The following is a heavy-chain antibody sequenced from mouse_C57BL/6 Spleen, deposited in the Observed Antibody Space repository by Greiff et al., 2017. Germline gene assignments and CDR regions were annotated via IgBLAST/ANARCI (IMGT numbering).Heavy chain of an antibody. CDR1: GYTFTSYW. J-gene: IGHJ3*01. Sequence: VQLQQSGAELAKPGASVKLSCKASGYTFTSYWMHWVKQRPGQGLAWIGYINPSSGFTKYNQKFKDKATLTADQSSSTACMQLSSLTYEDSAVYYCAREGIYDGYYWFAYWGQGTLVTVSA. V-gene: IGHV1-7*01. CDR3: AREGIYDGYYWFAY. CDR2: INPSSGFT. D-gene: IGHD2-3*01.